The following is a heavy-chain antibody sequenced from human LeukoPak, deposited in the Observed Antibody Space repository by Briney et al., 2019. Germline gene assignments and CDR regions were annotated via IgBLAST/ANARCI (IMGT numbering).Heavy chain of an antibody. CDR3: VRGFTYVYFDY. D-gene: IGHD3-10*02. Sequence: GGSLRLSCAASGFTFSSYNMNWVRQAPGKGPEWVSSITSSSSYIYYADSVKGRFTISRDNAKNSLYLQMDSLRVEDTALYYCVRGFTYVYFDYWGQGTLVTVSS. CDR1: GFTFSSYN. CDR2: ITSSSSYI. V-gene: IGHV3-21*04. J-gene: IGHJ4*02.